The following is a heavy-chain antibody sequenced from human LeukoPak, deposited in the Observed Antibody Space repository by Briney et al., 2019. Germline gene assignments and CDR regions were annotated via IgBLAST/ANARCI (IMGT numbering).Heavy chain of an antibody. Sequence: SETLSLTCAVYGGSFSGYYWSWIRQPPGKGLEWIGEINHSGSTNYNPSLKSRVTISVDTSKNQFSLKLSSVTAADTAVYYCARSLVVGATYPYHWGQGTLVTVSS. V-gene: IGHV4-34*01. J-gene: IGHJ5*02. CDR1: GGSFSGYY. D-gene: IGHD1-26*01. CDR3: ARSLVVGATYPYH. CDR2: INHSGST.